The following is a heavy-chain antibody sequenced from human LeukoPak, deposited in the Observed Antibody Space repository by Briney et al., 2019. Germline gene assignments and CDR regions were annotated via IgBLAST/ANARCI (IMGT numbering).Heavy chain of an antibody. J-gene: IGHJ4*02. D-gene: IGHD6-19*01. CDR1: GFTFSSYE. Sequence: GGSLRLSCAASGFTFSSYEMNWVRQAPGKGLEWVSYISSSGSTIYYADSVKGRFTISRDNSKNTLYLQMNSLRVEDTAVYYCAKWRDSSGWYYFDYWGQGTLVTVSS. V-gene: IGHV3-48*03. CDR2: ISSSGSTI. CDR3: AKWRDSSGWYYFDY.